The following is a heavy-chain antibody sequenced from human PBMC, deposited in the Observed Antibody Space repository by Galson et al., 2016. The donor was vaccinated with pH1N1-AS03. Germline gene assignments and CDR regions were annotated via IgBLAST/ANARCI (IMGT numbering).Heavy chain of an antibody. Sequence: PALVKPTQTLTLTCTFSGFSLSTSGMCVSWIRQPPGKALEWLARIDWNDNKYYSTSLKTRLTISKDTSKNQVVLPMTNMDPVDTATYYCARFHYGDYSGWFDPWGQGTLVTVSS. D-gene: IGHD4-17*01. V-gene: IGHV2-70*11. CDR3: ARFHYGDYSGWFDP. CDR1: GFSLSTSGMC. CDR2: IDWNDNK. J-gene: IGHJ5*02.